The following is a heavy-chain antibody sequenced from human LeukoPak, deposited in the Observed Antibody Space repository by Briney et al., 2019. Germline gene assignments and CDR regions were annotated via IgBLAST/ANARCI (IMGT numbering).Heavy chain of an antibody. J-gene: IGHJ4*02. CDR3: ARHFAYSSSSYFDY. CDR1: GGSVSNYY. D-gene: IGHD6-6*01. Sequence: SETLSLTCSVSGGSVSNYYWSWIRQPPGKGLDWIGYVYYTGSTNYNPSLKSRVTMFEDKAKNQFSLRLYFVTVADTAVYYCARHFAYSSSSYFDYWGQGSLVAVSS. CDR2: VYYTGST. V-gene: IGHV4-59*08.